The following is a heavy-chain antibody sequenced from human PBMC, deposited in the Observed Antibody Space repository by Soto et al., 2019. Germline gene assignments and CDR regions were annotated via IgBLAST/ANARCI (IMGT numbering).Heavy chain of an antibody. V-gene: IGHV3-7*01. J-gene: IGHJ4*02. CDR3: TTVRVRGVIIIDY. CDR1: GCNFSNYW. CDR2: IKQDGSKK. D-gene: IGHD3-10*01. Sequence: GRPQRLRYAASGCNFSNYWMSWVRQAPGKGLEWVANIKQDGSKKYYVDSVKGRFTISRDNAKNSLYLQMNRLRAEDTAVYYCTTVRVRGVIIIDYWGQGTLVTVSS.